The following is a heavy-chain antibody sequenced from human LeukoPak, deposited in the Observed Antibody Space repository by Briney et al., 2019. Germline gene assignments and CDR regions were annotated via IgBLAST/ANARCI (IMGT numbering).Heavy chain of an antibody. CDR2: IYTGGST. D-gene: IGHD4-17*01. CDR3: ARARGYGRSVSLYAFDI. V-gene: IGHV4-4*07. J-gene: IGHJ3*02. CDR1: GGSISSYY. Sequence: SGTLSLTCTVSGGSISSYYWSWIRQPAGKGLEWIGRIYTGGSTNYNPSLKSRVTMSVDTSKNQFSLKLSSVTAADTAVYYCARARGYGRSVSLYAFDIWGQGTMVTVSS.